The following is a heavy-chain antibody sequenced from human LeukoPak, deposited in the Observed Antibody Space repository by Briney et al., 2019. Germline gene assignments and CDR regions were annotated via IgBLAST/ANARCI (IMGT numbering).Heavy chain of an antibody. CDR3: ARRRVPIYPPAAKDNWFDP. Sequence: GESLKISCRGSGYSFTSYWIGWVRQMPGKGLEWMGIIYPGDSDTRYSPSFQGQVTISADKSISTAYLQWSSLKASDTAMYYCARRRVPIYPPAAKDNWFDPWGQGTLVTVSS. CDR2: IYPGDSDT. V-gene: IGHV5-51*01. CDR1: GYSFTSYW. J-gene: IGHJ5*02. D-gene: IGHD2-2*01.